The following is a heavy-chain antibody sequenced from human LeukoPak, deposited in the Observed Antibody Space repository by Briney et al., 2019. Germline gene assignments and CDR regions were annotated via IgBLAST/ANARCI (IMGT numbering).Heavy chain of an antibody. CDR3: ARGIWFDP. CDR2: ISNSGNTI. J-gene: IGHJ5*02. Sequence: GGSLRLSCAASGFSFRTYEMNWVRQAPGKGLEWVSYISNSGNTIYYADSVKGRFTISRDNAKNSLYLQMNSLRAEDAALYRCARGIWFDPWGRGTLVTVSS. CDR1: GFSFRTYE. V-gene: IGHV3-48*03.